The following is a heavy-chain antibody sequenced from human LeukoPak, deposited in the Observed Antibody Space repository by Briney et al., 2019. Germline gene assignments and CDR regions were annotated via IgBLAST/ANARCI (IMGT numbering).Heavy chain of an antibody. V-gene: IGHV3-23*01. J-gene: IGHJ4*02. CDR2: ITANGDRT. CDR1: GFIFRSYA. Sequence: GGSLRLSCLGSGFIFRSYAVTWVRQAPGKGLEWVSSITANGDRTSYVDSVKGRFTISRDNSKNTLYLQMSSLRAEDTAVYYCATFGVIVRNNYLDYWGQGALVAVSS. D-gene: IGHD3-3*01. CDR3: ATFGVIVRNNYLDY.